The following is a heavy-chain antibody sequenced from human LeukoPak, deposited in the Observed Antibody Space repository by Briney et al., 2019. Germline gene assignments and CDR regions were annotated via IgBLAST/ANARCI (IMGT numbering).Heavy chain of an antibody. CDR2: SSGGGVYT. V-gene: IGHV3-23*01. D-gene: IGHD6-19*01. CDR1: GFAFSSYA. J-gene: IGHJ1*01. CDR3: AKDQGPISSAWYFHQ. Sequence: PGGSLRLSCAASGFAFSSYAMSWVRQAPGKGLEWVSTSSGGGVYTYYADSVKGRFTISRDNSENTLYLQMNSLRAGDTAAYYCAKDQGPISSAWYFHQWGQGTLVTVSS.